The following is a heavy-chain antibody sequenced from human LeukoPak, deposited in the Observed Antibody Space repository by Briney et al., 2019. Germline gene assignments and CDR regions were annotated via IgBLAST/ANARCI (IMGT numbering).Heavy chain of an antibody. CDR1: GFDFSFTW. D-gene: IGHD3-3*01. Sequence: GGSLRLSCAASGFDFSFTWMSWVRQAPGRGLEWVGRMKSKTAGGTIDYAVPVKGRFTISRDDSKNTLDLQMNSLKTEDTAVYYCTTSDFWSGYSIWGQGTLVTVSS. J-gene: IGHJ4*02. CDR3: TTSDFWSGYSI. CDR2: MKSKTAGGTI. V-gene: IGHV3-15*01.